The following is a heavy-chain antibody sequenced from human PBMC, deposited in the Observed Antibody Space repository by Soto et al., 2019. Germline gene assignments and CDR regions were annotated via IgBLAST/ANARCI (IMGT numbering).Heavy chain of an antibody. D-gene: IGHD6-13*01. CDR1: GFNFSDYH. CDR2: ISVSSSTI. J-gene: IGHJ4*02. V-gene: IGHV3-48*02. Sequence: EVQLVESGGALVQPGGSLRLSCEASGFNFSDYHMKWVRQAPGKGLEWVSYISVSSSTIYYADSVKGRFTVSRDNAKNSLYLQMDSLRDEDTAVYYCARGHGSSDYWGQGTLVTVSS. CDR3: ARGHGSSDY.